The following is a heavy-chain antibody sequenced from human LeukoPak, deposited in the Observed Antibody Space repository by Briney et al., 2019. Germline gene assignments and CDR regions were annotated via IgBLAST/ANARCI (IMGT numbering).Heavy chain of an antibody. CDR1: GYTFTGYY. Sequence: ASVKVSCKASGYTFTGYYMHWVRQAPGQGLEWMGWINPNSGGTNYAQKFQGRVTMTRDTSISTAYTELSRLRSDDTAVYYCARVLVATVGGLLFDYWGQGTLVTVSS. J-gene: IGHJ4*02. V-gene: IGHV1-2*02. CDR2: INPNSGGT. D-gene: IGHD5-12*01. CDR3: ARVLVATVGGLLFDY.